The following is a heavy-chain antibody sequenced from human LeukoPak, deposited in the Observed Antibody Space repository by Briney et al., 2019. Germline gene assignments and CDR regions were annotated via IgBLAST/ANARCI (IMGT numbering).Heavy chain of an antibody. CDR2: IWADGSDK. Sequence: GGSLRLSCATSGFIFSNYAFHWVRQAPGEGLEWVAVIWADGSDKYYADSVKGRFTISRDKSDNMVSLQMDSLRVEDTAVYYCVREGAVAGSVVRNWFDRWGQGNLVTVSS. D-gene: IGHD6-19*01. V-gene: IGHV3-33*01. CDR3: VREGAVAGSVVRNWFDR. CDR1: GFIFSNYA. J-gene: IGHJ5*02.